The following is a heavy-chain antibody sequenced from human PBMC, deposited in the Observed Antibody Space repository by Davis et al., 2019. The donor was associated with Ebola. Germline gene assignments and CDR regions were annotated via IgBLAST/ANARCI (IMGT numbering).Heavy chain of an antibody. CDR3: AEQAGTEVLFRH. D-gene: IGHD6-19*01. J-gene: IGHJ1*01. CDR2: IYYTGST. Sequence: SWVRQSPGKGLEWIGEIYYTGSTNYNPSLKSRVTISVDKSKNQFSLKLSSVTAADTAVYYCAEQAGTEVLFRHWGQGTLVTVSS. V-gene: IGHV4-4*02.